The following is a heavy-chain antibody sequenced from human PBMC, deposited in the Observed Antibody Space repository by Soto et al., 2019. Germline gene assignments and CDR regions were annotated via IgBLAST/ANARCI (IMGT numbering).Heavy chain of an antibody. Sequence: SETLSLTCAVYGGSFSGYYWSWIRQPPGKGLEWIGEINHSGSTNYNPSLKSRVTILVDTSKNQFSLKLSSVTAADTAVYYCARGLQLWFYYWGQGTLVTVSS. V-gene: IGHV4-34*01. CDR1: GGSFSGYY. CDR2: INHSGST. J-gene: IGHJ4*02. CDR3: ARGLQLWFYY. D-gene: IGHD5-18*01.